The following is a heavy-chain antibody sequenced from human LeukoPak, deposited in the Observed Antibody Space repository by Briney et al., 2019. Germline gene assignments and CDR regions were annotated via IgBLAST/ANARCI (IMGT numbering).Heavy chain of an antibody. CDR3: ARPHGSSLPRVFDY. CDR1: GYSFSSYW. J-gene: IGHJ4*02. Sequence: GESLKISCKASGYSFSSYWTGWVRQMPGKGLEWMGIIYPGDSDTRYSPSFQGQVTISADKSVSTAYLQWSSLKASDTAMYYCARPHGSSLPRVFDYWGQGTLATVSS. D-gene: IGHD6-6*01. CDR2: IYPGDSDT. V-gene: IGHV5-51*01.